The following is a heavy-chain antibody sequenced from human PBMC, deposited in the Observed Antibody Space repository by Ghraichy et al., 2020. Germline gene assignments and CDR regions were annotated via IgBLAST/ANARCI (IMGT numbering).Heavy chain of an antibody. CDR1: GGSISSSSYY. V-gene: IGHV4-39*01. D-gene: IGHD1-26*01. Sequence: SETLSLTCNVSGGSISSSSYYWGWIRQPPGKGLEWIGSIYYSGSTYYNPSLKSRVTISVDTSKSQFSLKLSSVTAADTAVYFCARHLYSGSYYYFDYWGQGTLVTVSS. CDR3: ARHLYSGSYYYFDY. CDR2: IYYSGST. J-gene: IGHJ4*02.